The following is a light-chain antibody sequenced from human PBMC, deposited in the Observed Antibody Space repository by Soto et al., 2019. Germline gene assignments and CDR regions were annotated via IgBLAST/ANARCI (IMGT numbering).Light chain of an antibody. J-gene: IGLJ1*01. CDR3: NSYTSSSTYV. V-gene: IGLV2-14*01. CDR2: DVT. Sequence: QSALTQPASVSGSPGQSITISCTGTSSDVGGYNYVSWYQQHPGKAPKLMIYDVTNRTSVVSHRFSGSKSGNTASLTISGLQAEDEADYYCNSYTSSSTYVLGTGTKLTVL. CDR1: SSDVGGYNY.